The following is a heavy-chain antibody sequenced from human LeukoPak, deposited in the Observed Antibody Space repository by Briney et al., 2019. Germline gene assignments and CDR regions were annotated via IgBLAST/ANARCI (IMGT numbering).Heavy chain of an antibody. CDR1: GFTFSRFW. CDR2: IDTDGSTT. J-gene: IGHJ4*02. D-gene: IGHD6-19*01. Sequence: GGSLRLSCAASGFTFSRFWMHWVRQPPGKGLVWVSRIDTDGSTTTYADSVKGRFTISRDNAKNTVYLQINSLRAEDTAVYYCARDQWLDYWGQGTLVTVSS. CDR3: ARDQWLDY. V-gene: IGHV3-74*01.